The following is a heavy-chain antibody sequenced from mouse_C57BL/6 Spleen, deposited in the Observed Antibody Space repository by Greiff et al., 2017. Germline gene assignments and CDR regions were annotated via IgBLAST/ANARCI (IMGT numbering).Heavy chain of an antibody. D-gene: IGHD1-2*01. CDR3: AREGDTTAYYFDY. CDR2: IYPGDGDT. J-gene: IGHJ2*01. V-gene: IGHV1-82*01. Sequence: VQLQQSGPELVKPGASVKISCKASGYAFSSSWMNWVKQRPGKGLEWIGRIYPGDGDTNYNGKFKGKATLTAAKSSSTAYMQLRCLTSEDSAVSFCAREGDTTAYYFDYWGQGTTLTVSS. CDR1: GYAFSSSW.